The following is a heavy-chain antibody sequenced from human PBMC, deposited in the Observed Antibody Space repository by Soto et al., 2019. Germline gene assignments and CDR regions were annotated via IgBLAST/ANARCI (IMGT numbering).Heavy chain of an antibody. CDR2: IYYSGRT. Sequence: PSETLSLTCTVSGGSISSGDYYWSWIRQPPGKGLEWIGYIYYSGRTYYNPSLKSRVTISVDTSKNQFSLKLSSVTAADTAVYYCARVGETLLPDYYYCYGMDVWGQGTTVTVSS. CDR1: GGSISSGDYY. V-gene: IGHV4-30-4*01. CDR3: ARVGETLLPDYYYCYGMDV. J-gene: IGHJ6*02. D-gene: IGHD3-22*01.